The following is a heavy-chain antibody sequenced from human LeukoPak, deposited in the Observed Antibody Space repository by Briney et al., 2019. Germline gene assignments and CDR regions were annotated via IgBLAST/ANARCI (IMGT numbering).Heavy chain of an antibody. Sequence: PGGSLRLSCAASGFTFSSYAMHWVRQAPGKGLEWVAVISYDGSNKYYADSVKGRFTISRDNSENTLYLQMNSLRAEDTAVYYCARLLSGNWGQGTLVTVSS. J-gene: IGHJ4*02. D-gene: IGHD2-15*01. CDR1: GFTFSSYA. CDR3: ARLLSGN. V-gene: IGHV3-30-3*01. CDR2: ISYDGSNK.